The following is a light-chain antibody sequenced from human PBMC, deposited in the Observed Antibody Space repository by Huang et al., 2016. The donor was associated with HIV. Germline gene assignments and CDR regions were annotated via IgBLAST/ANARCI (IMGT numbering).Light chain of an antibody. CDR2: DTS. V-gene: IGKV3-15*01. CDR3: QHYNNWPLT. Sequence: EIVMTQSPAVLSMSPGERVTLTCRASHSVVNKLAWYQQKPGRAPRLVIYDTSTRSRGDPARFSGSGAGTNFSLTINSLQSEDLAVYYCQHYNNWPLTFGGGTRVEIK. J-gene: IGKJ4*01. CDR1: HSVVNK.